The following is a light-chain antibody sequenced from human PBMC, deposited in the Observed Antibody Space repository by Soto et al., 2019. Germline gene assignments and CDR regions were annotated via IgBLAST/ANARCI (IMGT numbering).Light chain of an antibody. CDR3: QQYRRWPPYT. CDR1: KSVGTS. Sequence: EVVMTQSPATLSVSPGDRVTLCCRAGKSVGTSLAWYQQKPGQAPRLLIYAASTRAIGIPARFSGSGSGTEFSLSISGLQSGDFAVYYCQQYRRWPPYTFGQGTNLELK. V-gene: IGKV3-15*01. CDR2: AAS. J-gene: IGKJ2*01.